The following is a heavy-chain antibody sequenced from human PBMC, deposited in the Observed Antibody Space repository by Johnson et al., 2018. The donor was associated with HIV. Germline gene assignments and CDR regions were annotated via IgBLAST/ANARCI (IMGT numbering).Heavy chain of an antibody. CDR1: GFTFTNAW. CDR3: TTGLSWNDAFHI. D-gene: IGHD1-1*01. Sequence: EVQLVESGGGLVKPGGSLRLSCAASGFTFTNAWMSWVRQAPGKGLDWVGRIKSKADGGTTAYAAPVKGRFTISRDDSKNTQYLQMNSLKTEDTAVYYCTTGLSWNDAFHIWAQGTMVTVSS. V-gene: IGHV3-15*01. J-gene: IGHJ3*02. CDR2: IKSKADGGTT.